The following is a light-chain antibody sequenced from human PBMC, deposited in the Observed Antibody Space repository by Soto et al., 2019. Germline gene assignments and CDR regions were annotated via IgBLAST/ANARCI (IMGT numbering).Light chain of an antibody. J-gene: IGKJ2*01. Sequence: EIVLTQSPATLSLSPGEKATLSCRASQSVDSAYLAWYHQRPGQAPRLLIYGASNRATGIPGTFGGSGSGTDFNLTISRLEPEDSAVYCCEQYGNSPLYSFGQGPKLEIK. V-gene: IGKV3-20*01. CDR3: EQYGNSPLYS. CDR1: QSVDSAY. CDR2: GAS.